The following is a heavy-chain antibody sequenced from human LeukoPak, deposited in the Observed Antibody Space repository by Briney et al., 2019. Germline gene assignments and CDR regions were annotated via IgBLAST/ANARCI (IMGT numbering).Heavy chain of an antibody. D-gene: IGHD3-22*01. V-gene: IGHV3-30-3*01. CDR3: ARSDYDSSGYDA. CDR1: GFTFSSYA. J-gene: IGHJ5*02. CDR2: ISYDGSNK. Sequence: GGSLRLSCAASGFTFSSYAMHWVRHAPGKGLESVAVISYDGSNKYYADSVKGRFTISRDNSKNTLYLQMNSLRAEDTAVYYCARSDYDSSGYDAWGQGTLVTVSS.